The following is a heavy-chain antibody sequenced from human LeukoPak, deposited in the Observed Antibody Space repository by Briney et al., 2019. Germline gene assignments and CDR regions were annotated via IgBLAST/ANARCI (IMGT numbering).Heavy chain of an antibody. J-gene: IGHJ5*02. CDR1: GGSISSGGYY. CDR2: IYYSGST. Sequence: SETLSLTCTVSGGSISSGGYYWSWIRQHPGKGLEWIGYIYYSGSTYYNPSLKSRVTISVDTSKNQFSLKLSSVIAVDTAVYYCARANFNIVVVPAAIELNWFDPWGQGTLVTVSS. D-gene: IGHD2-2*02. V-gene: IGHV4-31*02. CDR3: ARANFNIVVVPAAIELNWFDP.